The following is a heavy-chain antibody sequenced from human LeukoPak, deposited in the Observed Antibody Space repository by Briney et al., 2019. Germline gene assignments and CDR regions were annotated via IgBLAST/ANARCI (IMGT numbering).Heavy chain of an antibody. CDR3: ARGDRYSSGWPLDY. V-gene: IGHV4-39*07. CDR1: GGSISSSSYY. D-gene: IGHD6-19*01. Sequence: SETLSLTCTVSGGSISSSSYYWGWIRQPPGKGLEWIGSIYYSGSTNYNPSLKSRVTISADTSKNQFSLKLSSVTAADTAVYYCARGDRYSSGWPLDYWGQGTLVTVSS. CDR2: IYYSGST. J-gene: IGHJ4*02.